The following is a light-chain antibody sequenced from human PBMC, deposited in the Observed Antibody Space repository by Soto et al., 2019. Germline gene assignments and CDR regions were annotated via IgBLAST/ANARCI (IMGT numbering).Light chain of an antibody. V-gene: IGKV1-39*01. CDR3: QQSYSTPIT. Sequence: EIQMSPSPSSLSASLGARVTITCRTSQNIYNSLNWYQQKAGKAPKLLIYAASSLQSGVPSRFSGSGSGTDFTLTISSLQPEDFATYYCQQSYSTPITFGQGTRLEIK. J-gene: IGKJ5*01. CDR2: AAS. CDR1: QNIYNS.